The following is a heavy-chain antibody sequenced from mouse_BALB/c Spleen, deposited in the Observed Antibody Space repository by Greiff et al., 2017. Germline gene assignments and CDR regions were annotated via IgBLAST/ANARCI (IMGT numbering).Heavy chain of an antibody. V-gene: IGHV7-3*02. J-gene: IGHJ4*01. CDR3: ARVSLYPRYAMDY. Sequence: DVHLVESGGGLVQPGGSLRLSCATSGFTFTDYYMSWVRQPPGKALEWLGFIRNKANGYTTEYSASVKGRFTISRDNSQSILYLQMNTLRAEDSATYYCARVSLYPRYAMDYWGQGTSVTVSS. CDR1: GFTFTDYY. D-gene: IGHD2-1*01. CDR2: IRNKANGYTT.